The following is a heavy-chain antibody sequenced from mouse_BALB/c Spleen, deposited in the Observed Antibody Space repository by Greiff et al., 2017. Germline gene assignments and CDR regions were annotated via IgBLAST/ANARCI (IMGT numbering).Heavy chain of an antibody. J-gene: IGHJ3*01. CDR1: GYSITSDYA. V-gene: IGHV3-2*02. Sequence: EVQLQESGPGLVKPSQSLSLTCTVTGYSITSDYAWNWIRQFPGNKLEWMGYISYSGSTSYNPSLKSRISITRDTSKNQFFLQLNSVTTEDTATYYCARFHYYGAYWGQGTLVTVSA. D-gene: IGHD1-2*01. CDR2: ISYSGST. CDR3: ARFHYYGAY.